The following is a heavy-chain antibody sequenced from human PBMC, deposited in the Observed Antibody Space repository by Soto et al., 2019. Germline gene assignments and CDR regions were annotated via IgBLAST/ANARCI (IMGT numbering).Heavy chain of an antibody. V-gene: IGHV3-23*01. CDR3: AKATATGGGAFDI. CDR2: ILVDGRT. Sequence: GGSLRLSCAASGFFCSSYDMSWVRQAPGKGLEWVSTILVDGRTFYVDSVKGRFTISRDSSQDTVYLQMNSLTVGDTALYYCAKATATGGGAFDICGQGTMVTVSS. D-gene: IGHD2-8*02. J-gene: IGHJ3*02. CDR1: GFFCSSYD.